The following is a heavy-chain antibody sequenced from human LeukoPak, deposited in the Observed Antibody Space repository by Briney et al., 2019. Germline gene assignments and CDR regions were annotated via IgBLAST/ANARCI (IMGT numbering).Heavy chain of an antibody. CDR2: IWYDGSNK. D-gene: IGHD3-9*01. Sequence: GGSLRLSCAASGLTFSSYGMHWVRQAPGKGLEWVAVIWYDGSNKYYADSVKGRFTISRDNSKNTLYLQMNSLRAEDTAVYYCARDSEDILTGYYNNYFDYRGQGTLVTVSS. CDR3: ARDSEDILTGYYNNYFDY. V-gene: IGHV3-33*01. CDR1: GLTFSSYG. J-gene: IGHJ4*02.